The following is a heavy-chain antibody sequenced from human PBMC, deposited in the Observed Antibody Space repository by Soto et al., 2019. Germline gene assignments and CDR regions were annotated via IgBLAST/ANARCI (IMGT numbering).Heavy chain of an antibody. V-gene: IGHV1-18*01. CDR2: ISAYNGNT. Sequence: ASVQVSCKTAGYTFTGYGITWVRQAAGQGLEWMGWISAYNGNTNYAQKLQGRVTMTTDTSTSTAYMELRSLRSDDTAVYYCARDSSVLRAHAFDIWGQGTRVTVSS. J-gene: IGHJ3*02. CDR1: GYTFTGYG. D-gene: IGHD5-12*01. CDR3: ARDSSVLRAHAFDI.